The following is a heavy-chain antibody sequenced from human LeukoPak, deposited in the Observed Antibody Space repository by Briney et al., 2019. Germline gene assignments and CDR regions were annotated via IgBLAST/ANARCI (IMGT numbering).Heavy chain of an antibody. D-gene: IGHD3-22*01. Sequence: PGGSLRLSCAASGFTFSSNDMSWVRQAPGKGLEWVSVIYSGGSTYYEDSVKGRFTISRDNTKNTLYLQTNRLRAKDTAVYYCARDLYYYDSSGYSLRWGQGTLVTVSS. CDR1: GFTFSSND. CDR2: IYSGGST. J-gene: IGHJ4*02. CDR3: ARDLYYYDSSGYSLR. V-gene: IGHV3-53*01.